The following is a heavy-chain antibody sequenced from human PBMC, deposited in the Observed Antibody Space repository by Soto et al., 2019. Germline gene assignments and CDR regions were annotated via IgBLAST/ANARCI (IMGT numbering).Heavy chain of an antibody. CDR3: ARDLGWELLSYGMDV. CDR2: ISSSSSYI. D-gene: IGHD1-26*01. V-gene: IGHV3-21*01. CDR1: GFTFSSYS. Sequence: PGGSLRLSCAASGFTFSSYSMNWVRQAPGKGLEWVSSISSSSSYIYYADSVKGRFTISRDNAKNSLYLQMNSLRAGDTAVYYCARDLGWELLSYGMDVWGQGTAVTV. J-gene: IGHJ6*02.